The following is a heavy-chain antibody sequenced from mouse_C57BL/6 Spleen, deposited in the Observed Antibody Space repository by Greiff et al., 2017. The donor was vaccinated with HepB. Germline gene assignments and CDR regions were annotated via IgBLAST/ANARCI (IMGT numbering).Heavy chain of an antibody. Sequence: VQLQQPGAELVRPGTSVKLSCKASGYTFTSYWMHWVKQRPGQGLEWIGVIDPSDSYTNYNQKFKGKATLTVDTSSRTAYMQLSSLTSEDSAVYYCARGGQKYFDYWGQGTTLTVSS. CDR1: GYTFTSYW. CDR3: ARGGQKYFDY. CDR2: IDPSDSYT. J-gene: IGHJ2*01. V-gene: IGHV1-59*01.